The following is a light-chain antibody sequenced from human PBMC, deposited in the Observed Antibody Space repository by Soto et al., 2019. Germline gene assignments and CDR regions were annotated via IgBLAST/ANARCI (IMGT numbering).Light chain of an antibody. V-gene: IGKV3-15*01. Sequence: EIVMTQSPVTLSVSPGERATLSCRASQTIRSDLAWYQQKPGQAPRLLISDASTRATGIPARFNGSGSGTEFTLAISSLQSEDVAVYFCQQYNDWPRTFGGGTRVEIK. J-gene: IGKJ4*01. CDR1: QTIRSD. CDR3: QQYNDWPRT. CDR2: DAS.